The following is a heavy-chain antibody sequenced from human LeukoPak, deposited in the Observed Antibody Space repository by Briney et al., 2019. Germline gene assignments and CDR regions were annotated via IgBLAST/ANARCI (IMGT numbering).Heavy chain of an antibody. V-gene: IGHV3-7*01. J-gene: IGHJ4*02. CDR3: ARDSAGNDY. CDR2: IEQDGSEK. Sequence: GGSLRLSCAASGFTFSTYWLSWVRQAPGKGLGWVANIEQDGSEKYYVDSVKGRFTISRDNAKNSLYLQMNSLRAEDTAMYYCARDSAGNDYWGQGTLVTVSS. D-gene: IGHD6-13*01. CDR1: GFTFSTYW.